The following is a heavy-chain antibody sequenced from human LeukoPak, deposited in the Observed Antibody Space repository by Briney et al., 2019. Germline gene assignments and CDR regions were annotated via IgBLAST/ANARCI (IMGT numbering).Heavy chain of an antibody. Sequence: GGSLRLSCAASGFTFSSYAMSWVRQAPGKGLEWVSAIMVSGGSTYYADSVKGRFTISRDNSKNTLYLQMNSLRAEDTAVYYCAKDWAKGPYYWGQGTLVTVSS. D-gene: IGHD3-16*01. CDR1: GFTFSSYA. CDR2: IMVSGGST. CDR3: AKDWAKGPYY. J-gene: IGHJ4*02. V-gene: IGHV3-23*01.